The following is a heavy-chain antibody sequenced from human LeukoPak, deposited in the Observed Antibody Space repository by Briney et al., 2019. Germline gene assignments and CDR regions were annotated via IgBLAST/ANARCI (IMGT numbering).Heavy chain of an antibody. V-gene: IGHV3-66*01. CDR3: AILGGLSYYGMDV. CDR1: GFTVSSNY. D-gene: IGHD3-10*01. Sequence: PGGSLRLSCAASGFTVSSNYMSWVRQAPGKGLEWVSVIYSGGSTYYADSVKGRFTISRDNSKNTLYLQMKSLRAEDTAVYYCAILGGLSYYGMDVWGQGTTVTVSS. J-gene: IGHJ6*02. CDR2: IYSGGST.